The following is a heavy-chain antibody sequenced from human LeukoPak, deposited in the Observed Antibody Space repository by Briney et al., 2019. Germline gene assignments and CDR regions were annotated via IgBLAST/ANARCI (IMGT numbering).Heavy chain of an antibody. CDR3: ARFTPQGYGWGGYNRFDP. D-gene: IGHD3-16*01. J-gene: IGHJ5*02. Sequence: SETLSLTCTVSGGSISSSRYYWGWIRQPPGKGLEWIGTISYSGSTYYNPSLKSRITISVDTSKNQFSLNLTSVTAADTAVYYCARFTPQGYGWGGYNRFDPWGQGTLVTVSS. CDR1: GGSISSSRYY. V-gene: IGHV4-39*07. CDR2: ISYSGST.